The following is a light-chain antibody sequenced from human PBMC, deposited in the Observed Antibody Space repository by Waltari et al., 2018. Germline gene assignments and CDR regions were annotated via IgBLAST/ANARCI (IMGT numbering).Light chain of an antibody. CDR3: CSYAGSSNWV. V-gene: IGLV2-11*01. Sequence: QSALTPPRSVSGSPGQSVTISCTGTSSDVGTHKYLSWYLQHPGKAPKLIIYNVSERPSGVPDRFSGSKSGNTASLTISGLQAEDEADYYCCSYAGSSNWVFGGGTKLTVL. J-gene: IGLJ3*02. CDR2: NVS. CDR1: SSDVGTHKY.